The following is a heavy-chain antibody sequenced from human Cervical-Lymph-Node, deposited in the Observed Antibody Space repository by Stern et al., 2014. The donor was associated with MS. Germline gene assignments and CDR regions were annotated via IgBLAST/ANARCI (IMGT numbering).Heavy chain of an antibody. V-gene: IGHV1-46*03. Sequence: QVQLVQSGAEVKKPGASVKVSCKASGYTFTSYYMHWVRQAPGQGLEWMGIINPSGGSTSYAQKFQGRVTMTRDTSTSTVYMELSSLRSEDTAVYYCARDPYYDSSGPIPFDYWGQGTLVTVSS. J-gene: IGHJ4*02. D-gene: IGHD3-22*01. CDR3: ARDPYYDSSGPIPFDY. CDR1: GYTFTSYY. CDR2: INPSGGST.